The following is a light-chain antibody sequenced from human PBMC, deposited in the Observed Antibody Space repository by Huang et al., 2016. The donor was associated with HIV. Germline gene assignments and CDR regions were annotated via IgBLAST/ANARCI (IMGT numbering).Light chain of an antibody. V-gene: IGKV3-15*01. J-gene: IGKJ2*01. CDR2: ETF. CDR3: QQYHEWPRT. CDR1: QGIGNS. Sequence: ERVLTQSPGTLSVSPGERATLSCRTSQGIGNSLAWYQLKPGQAPRLLIYETFIRASDFPARFSGGGSEIDFTLTISGLQSEDSAVYYCQQYHEWPRTFGQGTKVEIK.